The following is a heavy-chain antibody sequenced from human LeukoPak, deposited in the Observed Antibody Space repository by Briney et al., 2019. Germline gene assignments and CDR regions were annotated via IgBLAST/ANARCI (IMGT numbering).Heavy chain of an antibody. J-gene: IGHJ4*02. CDR2: IYYSGST. CDR1: GGSITSSSYY. Sequence: SETLSLTCTVSGGSITSSSYYWGWIRQPPGKGLEWIGSIYYSGSTYYNPFLKSRVTISVDTSKNQFSLKLSSVTAADAAVYYCASTGVGASSSDFDYWGQGTLVTVSS. CDR3: ASTGVGASSSDFDY. D-gene: IGHD1-26*01. V-gene: IGHV4-39*01.